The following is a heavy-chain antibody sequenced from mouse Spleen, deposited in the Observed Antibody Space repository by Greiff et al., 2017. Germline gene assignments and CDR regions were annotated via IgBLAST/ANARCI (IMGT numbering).Heavy chain of an antibody. CDR2: INPYNGGT. Sequence: VQLQQSGPVLVKPGASVKMSCKASGYTFTDYYMNWVKQSHGKSLEWIGVINPYNGGTSYNQKFKGKATLTVDKSSSTAYMELNSLTSEDSAVYYCAREPYEIPFDYWGQGTTLTVSS. CDR1: GYTFTDYY. CDR3: AREPYEIPFDY. J-gene: IGHJ2*01. D-gene: IGHD2-3*01. V-gene: IGHV1-19*01.